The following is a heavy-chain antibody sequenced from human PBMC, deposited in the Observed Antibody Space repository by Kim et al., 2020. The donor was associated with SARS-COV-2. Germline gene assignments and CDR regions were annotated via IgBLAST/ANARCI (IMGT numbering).Heavy chain of an antibody. CDR3: ARVVGATEGNWFDP. J-gene: IGHJ5*02. D-gene: IGHD1-26*01. V-gene: IGHV1-2*02. CDR2: INPNSGGT. Sequence: ASVKVSCKASGYTFTGYYMHWVRQAPGQGLEWMGWINPNSGGTNYAQKFQGRVTMTRDTSISTAYMELSRLRSDDTAVYYCARVVGATEGNWFDPWGQGTLVTVSS. CDR1: GYTFTGYY.